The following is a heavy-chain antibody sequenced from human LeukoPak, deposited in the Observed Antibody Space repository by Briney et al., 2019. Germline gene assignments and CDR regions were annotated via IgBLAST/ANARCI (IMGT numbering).Heavy chain of an antibody. CDR2: INHSEST. V-gene: IGHV4-34*01. D-gene: IGHD2-2*01. J-gene: IGHJ5*02. CDR1: GGSFSGYY. Sequence: SETLSLTCAVYGGSFSGYYWSWIRQPPGKGLEWIGGINHSESTNYNPSLKSRVTIAVDTSKNQFSLKLSSVTAADTAVYYCARGRRREYCSTTSCQNWFDPWGQGTLVTVSS. CDR3: ARGRRREYCSTTSCQNWFDP.